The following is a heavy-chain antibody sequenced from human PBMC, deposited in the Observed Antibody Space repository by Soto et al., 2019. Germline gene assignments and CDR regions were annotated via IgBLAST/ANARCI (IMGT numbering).Heavy chain of an antibody. CDR3: ARILVGAAAEATYYYYMDV. CDR2: IDWDDDK. Sequence: SGPTLVNPTQTLTLTCTFSGFSLSTSGMCVSWIRQPPGKALEWLARIDWDDDKYYSTSLKTRLTISKDTSKNQVALTMTNMDPVDTATYYCARILVGAAAEATYYYYMDVWGKGTKVTVSS. V-gene: IGHV2-70*11. CDR1: GFSLSTSGMC. D-gene: IGHD6-13*01. J-gene: IGHJ6*03.